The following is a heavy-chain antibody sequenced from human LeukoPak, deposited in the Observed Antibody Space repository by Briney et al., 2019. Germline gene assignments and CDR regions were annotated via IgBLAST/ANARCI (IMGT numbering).Heavy chain of an antibody. CDR1: GGTFSSYA. D-gene: IGHD3-9*01. J-gene: IGHJ5*02. CDR3: ARGGVLRYFDWLFWFDP. Sequence: GASVKVSCKASGGTFSSYAISWVRQAPGQGLEWMGGIIPIFGTANYAQKFQGRVTITADESTSTAYMELSSLRSEDTAVYYCARGGVLRYFDWLFWFDPWGQEPLVTVSS. CDR2: IIPIFGTA. V-gene: IGHV1-69*13.